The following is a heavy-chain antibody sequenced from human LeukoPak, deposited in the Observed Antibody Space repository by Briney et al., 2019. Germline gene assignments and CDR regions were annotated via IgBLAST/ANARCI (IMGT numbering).Heavy chain of an antibody. D-gene: IGHD3-22*01. V-gene: IGHV3-30-3*01. Sequence: PGGSLRLSCAASGFTFSSYWMSWVRQAPGKGLEWVAVISYDGSNKYYADSVKGRFTISRDNSKNTLYLQMNSLRAEDTAVYYCARDRGYYDSSGTADYWGQGTLVTVSS. CDR2: ISYDGSNK. CDR1: GFTFSSYW. CDR3: ARDRGYYDSSGTADY. J-gene: IGHJ4*02.